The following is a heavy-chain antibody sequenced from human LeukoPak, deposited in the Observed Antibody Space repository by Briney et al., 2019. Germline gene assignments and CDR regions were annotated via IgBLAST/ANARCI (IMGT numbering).Heavy chain of an antibody. CDR1: GFTFSSYS. CDR2: IWYDGSNK. Sequence: GGSLRLSCAASGFTFSSYSMNWVRHAPGKGLEWVAFIWYDGSNKYYTDSVKGRFTISRDNSKSALSLQMNSLRVEDTAVYYCASGSSGSSSWSIAYWGQGTLVTVSS. D-gene: IGHD6-6*01. V-gene: IGHV3-33*08. CDR3: ASGSSGSSSWSIAY. J-gene: IGHJ4*02.